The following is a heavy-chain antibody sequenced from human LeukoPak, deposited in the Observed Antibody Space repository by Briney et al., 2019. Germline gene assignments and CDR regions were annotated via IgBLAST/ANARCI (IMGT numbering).Heavy chain of an antibody. CDR3: ARVVSSSWHGADY. J-gene: IGHJ4*02. Sequence: GASVKVSCKASGYTFTSYGISWVRQAPGQGLEWMGWISAYNGNTNYAQKLQGRVTMTTDTSTSTVYMELSSLRSEDTAVYYCARVVSSSWHGADYWGQGTLVTVSS. CDR1: GYTFTSYG. CDR2: ISAYNGNT. D-gene: IGHD6-13*01. V-gene: IGHV1-18*01.